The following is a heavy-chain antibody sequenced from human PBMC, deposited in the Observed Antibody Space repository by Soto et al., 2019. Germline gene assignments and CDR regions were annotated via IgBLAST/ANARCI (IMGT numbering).Heavy chain of an antibody. Sequence: TGGSLRLSCAASGFTFSSYSMNWVRQAPGKGLEWVSSISSSSSYIYYADSVKGRFTISRDNAKNSLYLQMNSLRAEDTAVYYCARGGIVVVPAAPSDPWGQGTLVTVSS. J-gene: IGHJ5*02. CDR2: ISSSSSYI. D-gene: IGHD2-2*01. CDR3: ARGGIVVVPAAPSDP. CDR1: GFTFSSYS. V-gene: IGHV3-21*01.